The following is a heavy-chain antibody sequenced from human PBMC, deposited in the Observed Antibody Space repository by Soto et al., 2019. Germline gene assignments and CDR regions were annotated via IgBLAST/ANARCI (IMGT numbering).Heavy chain of an antibody. CDR1: GGTFSSYA. CDR2: IIPIFGTA. J-gene: IGHJ4*02. CDR3: GLKYCGGDCYHYFDY. D-gene: IGHD2-21*02. V-gene: IGHV1-69*13. Sequence: SVKVSCKASGGTFSSYAISWVRQAPGQGLEWMGGIIPIFGTANYAQKFQGRVTITADESTSTAYMELSSLGSEDTAVYYCGLKYCGGDCYHYFDYWGQGTLVTVSS.